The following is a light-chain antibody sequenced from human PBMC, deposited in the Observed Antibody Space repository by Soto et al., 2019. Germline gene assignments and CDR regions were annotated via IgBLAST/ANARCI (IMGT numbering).Light chain of an antibody. V-gene: IGKV3-20*01. Sequence: EIVVTQSPGTLSLSPGERATLSCRASQSVSSSYLAWYQQKPGQAPRVLIDGASSRATGIPDRFSGSGSGTDFTLTISRLELEDFEVYYCQQYGSSHLTLGGGTTVDIK. CDR3: QQYGSSHLT. CDR2: GAS. CDR1: QSVSSSY. J-gene: IGKJ4*01.